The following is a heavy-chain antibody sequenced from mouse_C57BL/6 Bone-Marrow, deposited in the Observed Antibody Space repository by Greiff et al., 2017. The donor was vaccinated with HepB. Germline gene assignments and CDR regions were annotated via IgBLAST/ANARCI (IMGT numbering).Heavy chain of an antibody. CDR1: GFTFSSYG. CDR2: ISSGGSYT. CDR3: ARAWFAY. V-gene: IGHV5-6*01. Sequence: EVMLVESGGDLVKPGGSLKLSCAASGFTFSSYGMSWVRQTPDKRLEWVATISSGGSYTYYPDSVKGRFTISRDNAKNTLYLQMSSLKSEDTAMYYCARAWFAYWGQGTRVTVSA. J-gene: IGHJ3*01.